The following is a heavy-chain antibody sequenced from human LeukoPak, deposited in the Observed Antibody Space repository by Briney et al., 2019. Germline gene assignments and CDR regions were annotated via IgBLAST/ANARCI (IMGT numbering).Heavy chain of an antibody. CDR2: FYHGGST. V-gene: IGHV4-38-2*02. Sequence: KSSETLSLTCTVSGYSISTGYYWDWIRQPPGKGLEWIGTFYHGGSTYYNPSLKSRVTISVDTSKNQFSLKLSSVTAADTAIYSCARPFLRFSSGWHFDYWGQGILVTVSS. CDR3: ARPFLRFSSGWHFDY. CDR1: GYSISTGYY. J-gene: IGHJ4*02. D-gene: IGHD6-19*01.